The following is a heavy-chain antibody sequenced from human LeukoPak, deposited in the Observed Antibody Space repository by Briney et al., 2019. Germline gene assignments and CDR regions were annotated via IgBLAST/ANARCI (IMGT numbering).Heavy chain of an antibody. CDR1: GFTFSTYA. J-gene: IGHJ4*02. D-gene: IGHD2-2*01. V-gene: IGHV3-23*01. CDR2: LSGSGGST. Sequence: PGGSLRLSCAASGFTFSTYAMRWVRQAPGKGLEWVSALSGSGGSTYYAESVKGRFTISRDNSKNTLYLQMDSLRAEDTAVYHCAAYCSTTSCSRGFDYWGQGTLVSVSS. CDR3: AAYCSTTSCSRGFDY.